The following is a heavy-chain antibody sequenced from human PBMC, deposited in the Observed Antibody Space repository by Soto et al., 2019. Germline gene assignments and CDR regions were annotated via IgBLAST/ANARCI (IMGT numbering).Heavy chain of an antibody. Sequence: PGGSLRLSCAASGFTFSNYAMNWVRQAPGKGLEWVAVISYDGSNKFYADSVKGRFTISRDNSKSTLYLQMNSLRGEDTAVYYCARGDGSYYYYGMDVWGQGTTVTVSS. CDR1: GFTFSNYA. D-gene: IGHD2-15*01. CDR2: ISYDGSNK. J-gene: IGHJ6*02. V-gene: IGHV3-30-3*01. CDR3: ARGDGSYYYYGMDV.